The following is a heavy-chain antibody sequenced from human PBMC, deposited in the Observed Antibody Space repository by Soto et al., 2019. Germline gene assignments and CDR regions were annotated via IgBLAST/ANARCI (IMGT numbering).Heavy chain of an antibody. CDR1: GFTFRGYA. CDR3: ARSAPKWEPYFYYSTMDV. Sequence: PGGSLSLSCAAAGFTFRGYAMSLVRQAPGKGLEWVSAISGSGGSTYFADSVKGRFTISRENSKSTLYLQMNSLSPDDTAIYYCARSAPKWEPYFYYSTMDVWGQGTTVTVSS. V-gene: IGHV3-23*01. D-gene: IGHD1-26*01. CDR2: ISGSGGST. J-gene: IGHJ6*02.